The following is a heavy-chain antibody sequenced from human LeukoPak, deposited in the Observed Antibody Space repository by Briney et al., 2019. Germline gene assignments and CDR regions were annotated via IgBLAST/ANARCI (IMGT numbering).Heavy chain of an antibody. J-gene: IGHJ4*02. CDR3: ARGLTETGN. V-gene: IGHV3-7*03. D-gene: IGHD1-1*01. CDR2: IKKDGSEK. CDR1: GLTFSNYC. Sequence: GGSLRLSCVVSGLTFSNYCMTWVRQAPGKGLEWVANIKKDGSEKFYVDSVKGRFTISRDNAKSSLYLQMDSLRAEDTAVYYCARGLTETGNWGQGTPVTVSS.